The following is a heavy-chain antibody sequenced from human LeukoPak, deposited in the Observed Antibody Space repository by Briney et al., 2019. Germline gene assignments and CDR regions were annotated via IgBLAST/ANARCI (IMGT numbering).Heavy chain of an antibody. CDR2: INTNTGNP. CDR3: ARDLRGYSYGYYGMDV. Sequence: ASVKVSCEASGYTFTSYAMNWVRQAPGQGLEWMGWINTNTGNPTYAQGFTGRFVFSLDTSVSTAYLQISSLKAEDTAVYYCARDLRGYSYGYYGMDVWGQGTTVTVSS. D-gene: IGHD5-18*01. CDR1: GYTFTSYA. V-gene: IGHV7-4-1*02. J-gene: IGHJ6*02.